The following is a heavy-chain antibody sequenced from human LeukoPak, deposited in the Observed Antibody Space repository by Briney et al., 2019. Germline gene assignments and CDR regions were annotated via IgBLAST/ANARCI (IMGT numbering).Heavy chain of an antibody. CDR2: INPNSGGT. CDR3: ASGGGLRFLEWPFDY. D-gene: IGHD3-3*01. CDR1: GYTFTGYY. Sequence: ASVKVSCKASGYTFTGYYIHWVRQAPGQGLEWMGWINPNSGGTNYAQKFQGRVTVTRDTSISTAYMELSRLRSDDTAVYYCASGGGLRFLEWPFDYWGQGTLVTVSS. V-gene: IGHV1-2*02. J-gene: IGHJ4*02.